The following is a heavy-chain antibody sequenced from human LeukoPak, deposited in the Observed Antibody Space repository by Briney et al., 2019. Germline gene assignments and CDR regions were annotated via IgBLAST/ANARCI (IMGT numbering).Heavy chain of an antibody. V-gene: IGHV4-34*01. J-gene: IGHJ2*01. CDR1: GGSFSGYY. CDR2: INHSGSI. D-gene: IGHD5-12*01. CDR3: ARRSWLRPYWYFDL. Sequence: SETLSLTCAVYGGSFSGYYWSWIRQPPGKGLEWIGEINHSGSINYNPSLKSRVTISVDTSKNQFSLKLSSVTAADTAVYYCARRSWLRPYWYFDLWGRGTLVTVSS.